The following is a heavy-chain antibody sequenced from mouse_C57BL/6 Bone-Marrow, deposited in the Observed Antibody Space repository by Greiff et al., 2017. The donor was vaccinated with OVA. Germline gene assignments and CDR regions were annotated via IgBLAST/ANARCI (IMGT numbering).Heavy chain of an antibody. CDR2: IDPEDGDT. J-gene: IGHJ2*01. V-gene: IGHV14-1*01. CDR1: GFNIKDYY. Sequence: EVQLQQSGAELVRPGASVKLSCTASGFNIKDYYMHWVKQRPEQGLEWIGRIDPEDGDTEYAPKFQGKATMTADTSSNTASLQLSSLTSEDTAVYYCTTGGSYDGYYRLDYWGQGTTLTVSS. CDR3: TTGGSYDGYYRLDY. D-gene: IGHD2-3*01.